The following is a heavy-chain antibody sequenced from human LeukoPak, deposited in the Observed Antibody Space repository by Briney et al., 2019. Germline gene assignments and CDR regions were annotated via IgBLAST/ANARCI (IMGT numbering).Heavy chain of an antibody. CDR1: GFSFSSYE. V-gene: IGHV3-48*03. J-gene: IGHJ4*02. CDR2: ISSSGSIT. CDR3: ASTRSTSDWYTRGFEY. D-gene: IGHD6-19*01. Sequence: GGSLRLSCADSGFSFSSYEMNWVRQAPGKGLEWISYISSSGSITFYADSEKGRFTISRDNAGNSLYLQMNSLRAEDTAVYYCASTRSTSDWYTRGFEYWGQGTLVTVSS.